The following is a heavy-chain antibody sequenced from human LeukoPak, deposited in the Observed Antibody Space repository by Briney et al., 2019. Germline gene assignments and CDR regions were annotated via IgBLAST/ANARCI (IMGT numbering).Heavy chain of an antibody. CDR1: GFTFSNAW. CDR2: IKSKTDGGTR. CDR3: TTDSSEMGTRDYYYYGMDV. D-gene: IGHD5-24*01. J-gene: IGHJ6*02. V-gene: IGHV3-15*01. Sequence: PGGSLRLSCAGSGFTFSNAWMSWVRQAPGKGLEWVGRIKSKTDGGTRDYAAPVKGRFIISRDDSKNTLYLQMNSLKTEDTGVYYCTTDSSEMGTRDYYYYGMDVWGQGTTVTVSS.